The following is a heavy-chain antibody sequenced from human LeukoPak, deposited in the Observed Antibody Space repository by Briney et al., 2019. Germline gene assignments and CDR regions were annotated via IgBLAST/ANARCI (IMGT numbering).Heavy chain of an antibody. CDR2: VCYNGTT. CDR1: GGSISSYF. D-gene: IGHD3-16*01. CDR3: ATSGGFNSPRHY. Sequence: SETLSLTCTVSGGSISSYFWAWIRQPPGKGLEWIGYVCYNGTTNYNPSLRNRVAISIDTSKNQFSLKLNSATAADTAVYYCATSGGFNSPRHYWGQGTLVTVSS. J-gene: IGHJ4*02. V-gene: IGHV4-59*01.